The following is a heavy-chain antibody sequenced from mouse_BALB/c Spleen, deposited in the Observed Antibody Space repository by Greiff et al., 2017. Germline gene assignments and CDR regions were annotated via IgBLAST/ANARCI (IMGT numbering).Heavy chain of an antibody. CDR3: ARLRRSYYFDY. CDR1: GFAFSSYD. CDR2: ISSGGGST. Sequence: EVKLMESGGGLVKPGGSLKLSCAASGFAFSSYDMSWVRQTPEKRLEWVAYISSGGGSTYYPDTVKGRFTISRDNAKNTLYLQMSSLKSEDTAMYYCARLRRSYYFDYWGQGTTLTVSS. J-gene: IGHJ2*01. D-gene: IGHD2-12*01. V-gene: IGHV5-12-1*01.